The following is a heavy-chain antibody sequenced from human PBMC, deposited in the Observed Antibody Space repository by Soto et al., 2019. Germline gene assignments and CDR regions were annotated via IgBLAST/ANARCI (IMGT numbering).Heavy chain of an antibody. J-gene: IGHJ3*02. CDR3: ARRYCSGGSCYSTTAFDI. CDR1: GGSISSGGYY. V-gene: IGHV4-31*03. CDR2: IYYSGST. D-gene: IGHD2-15*01. Sequence: QVQLQESGPGLVKPSQTLSLTCTVSGGSISSGGYYWSWIRQHPGKGLEWIGYIYYSGSTYYNPSLKSRVTISVDTSKNQFSLKLSSVTAADTAVYYCARRYCSGGSCYSTTAFDIWGQGTMVTVSS.